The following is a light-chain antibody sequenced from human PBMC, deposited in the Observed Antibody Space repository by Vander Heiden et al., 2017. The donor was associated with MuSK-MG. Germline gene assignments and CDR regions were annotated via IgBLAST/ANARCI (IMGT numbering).Light chain of an antibody. CDR2: STN. Sequence: QTVVTQEPAFSVSPGGTVTLTCGLSSGSVSTNYYPSWYQQTPGQAPRTRIHSTNTRSSGVPDRVSGSILGNKAALTITGAQADDESVYYCVLFVGSGTWVIGGGTKLTVL. CDR3: VLFVGSGTWV. CDR1: SGSVSTNYY. J-gene: IGLJ3*02. V-gene: IGLV8-61*01.